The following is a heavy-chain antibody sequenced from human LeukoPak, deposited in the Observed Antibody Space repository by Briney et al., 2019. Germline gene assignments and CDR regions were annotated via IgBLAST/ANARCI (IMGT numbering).Heavy chain of an antibody. CDR1: GFTFTNYA. Sequence: GGSLRLSCAASGFTFTNYAMSWVRQAPGKGLEWVSAISGNGGSTYYADSVKGRFTISRDNSKNTLYLQMTSLRAEDTAVYYCAKFRPITSVAGTIFHYWGQGALVTVSS. CDR3: AKFRPITSVAGTIFHY. J-gene: IGHJ4*02. V-gene: IGHV3-23*01. CDR2: ISGNGGST. D-gene: IGHD6-19*01.